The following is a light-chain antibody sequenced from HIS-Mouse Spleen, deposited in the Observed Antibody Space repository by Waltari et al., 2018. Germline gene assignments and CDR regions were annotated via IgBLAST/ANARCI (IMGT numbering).Light chain of an antibody. J-gene: IGLJ1*01. CDR3: CSYAGSYTYV. V-gene: IGLV2-11*01. CDR2: DVS. Sequence: QSALTQPRPVSGSPGQSITISCTGTSRDVGGYNYVSWYQQHPGNAPKLMIYDVSKRPSGVPDRFSGSKSGNTASLTISGLQAEDEADYYCCSYAGSYTYVFGTGTKVTVL. CDR1: SRDVGGYNY.